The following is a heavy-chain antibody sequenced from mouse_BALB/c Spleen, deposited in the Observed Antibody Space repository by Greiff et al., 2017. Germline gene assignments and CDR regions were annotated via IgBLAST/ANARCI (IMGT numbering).Heavy chain of an antibody. J-gene: IGHJ4*01. D-gene: IGHD1-1*01. Sequence: QVQLKESGPGLVAPSQSLSITCTVSGFSLTSYGVHWVRQPPGKGLEWLGVIWAGGSTNYNPAIMSRLSISKDNSKSKVVLKMNSLQTDDKAMYYCAREGGSRDYCDMDVWGQGTSVTVSS. CDR3: AREGGSRDYCDMDV. CDR2: IWAGGST. V-gene: IGHV2-9*02. CDR1: GFSLTSYG.